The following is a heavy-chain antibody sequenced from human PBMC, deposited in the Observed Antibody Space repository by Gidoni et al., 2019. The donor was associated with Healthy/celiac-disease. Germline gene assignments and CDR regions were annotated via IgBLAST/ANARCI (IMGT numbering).Heavy chain of an antibody. CDR2: ISGSGGST. CDR1: GFTFSSYA. D-gene: IGHD6-13*01. Sequence: EVQLLESGGGLVQPGVSLRLSCAASGFTFSSYAMRWVRQAPGKGLEWVSAISGSGGSTYYADSVKGRFTISRDNSKNTLYLQMNSLRAEDTAVYYCAKEWKQLGAFDYWGQGTLVTVSS. J-gene: IGHJ4*02. CDR3: AKEWKQLGAFDY. V-gene: IGHV3-23*01.